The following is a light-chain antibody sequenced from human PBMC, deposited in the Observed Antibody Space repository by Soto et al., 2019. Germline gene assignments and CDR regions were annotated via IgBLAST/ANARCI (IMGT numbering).Light chain of an antibody. CDR2: KVS. V-gene: IGKV2-24*01. J-gene: IGKJ1*01. CDR1: QSLVHKDGNTY. CDR3: MQATQSHWT. Sequence: DIVVTQTPLSSPVALGQAASISCRSSQSLVHKDGNTYLSWFHQRPGQPPRLLIYKVSVRFSGVPDRFSGSGAGTDFTLTISRVENEDVGVYYCMQATQSHWTLGQGTKVDIK.